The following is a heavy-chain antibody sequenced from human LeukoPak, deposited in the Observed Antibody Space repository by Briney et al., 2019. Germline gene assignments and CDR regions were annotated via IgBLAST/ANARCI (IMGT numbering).Heavy chain of an antibody. CDR3: ARDLGYCTNGVCHTRFDY. CDR2: TVSRGTT. CDR1: GFTFTSDA. V-gene: IGHV3-23*01. J-gene: IGHJ4*02. D-gene: IGHD2-8*01. Sequence: GGSLRLSCVASGFTFTSDAMNWVRQAPGKGLEWVSSTVSRGTTQYADSVKGRFTVSRDTSKNTLYLQMNSLRADDTAVYYCARDLGYCTNGVCHTRFDYWGQGTLVAVSS.